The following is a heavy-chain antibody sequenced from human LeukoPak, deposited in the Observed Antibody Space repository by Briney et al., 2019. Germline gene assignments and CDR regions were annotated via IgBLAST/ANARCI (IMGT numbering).Heavy chain of an antibody. CDR3: AKDFRIGYSAHFDY. V-gene: IGHV3-48*01. CDR1: GFTFSSYS. D-gene: IGHD2-21*01. CDR2: ISSSSSTI. Sequence: GGSLRLSCAASGFTFSSYSMNWVRQAPGKGLEWVSYISSSSSTIYYADSVKGRFTISRDNAKNSLYLQMDSLRGEDTAVYYCAKDFRIGYSAHFDYWGQGALVTVSS. J-gene: IGHJ4*02.